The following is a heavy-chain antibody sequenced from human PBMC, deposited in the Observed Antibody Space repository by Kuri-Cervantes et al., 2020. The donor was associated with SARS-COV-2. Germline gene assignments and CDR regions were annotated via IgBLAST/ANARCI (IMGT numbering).Heavy chain of an antibody. V-gene: IGHV3-7*01. CDR1: GFTFSSYW. Sequence: GGSLRLSCAASGFTFSSYWMSWVRQAPGKGLEWVANIKQDGSEKYYVDSVKGRFTISRDNAKNSLYLQMNSLRAEDTAVYYCAKSVQLAVPAATDDYWGQGTLVTVSS. J-gene: IGHJ4*02. D-gene: IGHD2-2*01. CDR3: AKSVQLAVPAATDDY. CDR2: IKQDGSEK.